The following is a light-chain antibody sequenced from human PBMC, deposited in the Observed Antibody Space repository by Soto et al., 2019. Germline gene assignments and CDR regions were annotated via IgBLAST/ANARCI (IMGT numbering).Light chain of an antibody. CDR2: STN. CDR3: ALYMGSGIWV. V-gene: IGLV8-61*01. J-gene: IGLJ3*02. Sequence: QTVVTQEPSFSVSPGLTVTLTCGLSSGSVSTSYYPSWYQQTPGQAPRTLIYSTNTRSSGVHDRFSGSILGNRAALTITGAQTDDESDYYYALYMGSGIWVFGGGTKLTVL. CDR1: SGSVSTSYY.